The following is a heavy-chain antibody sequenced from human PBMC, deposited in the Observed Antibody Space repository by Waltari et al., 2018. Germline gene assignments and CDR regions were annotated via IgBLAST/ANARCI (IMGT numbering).Heavy chain of an antibody. J-gene: IGHJ4*02. V-gene: IGHV4-4*07. CDR1: GGSISSYY. Sequence: QVQLQESGPGLVKPSETLSLTCTVSGGSISSYYWSWIRPPAGKGLEWIGRIYTSGSTNYNPSLKSRVTISVDKSKNQFSLKLSSVTAADTAVYYCARSQYSRDGYNTFDYWGQGTLVTVSS. D-gene: IGHD3-22*01. CDR3: ARSQYSRDGYNTFDY. CDR2: IYTSGST.